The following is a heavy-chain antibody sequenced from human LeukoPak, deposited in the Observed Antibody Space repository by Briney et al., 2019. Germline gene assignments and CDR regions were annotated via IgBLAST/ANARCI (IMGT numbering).Heavy chain of an antibody. D-gene: IGHD6-19*01. CDR2: ISYDGSNK. Sequence: GGSLRLSCAASGFTFSTYAVHWVRQAPGKGLEWVAVISYDGSNKYYTDSVKGRFTISRDNSKNTLYLQMSSLRTEDTAVYYCARDPATYSSGRWGGFDYWGQGALVTVSS. J-gene: IGHJ4*02. CDR1: GFTFSTYA. CDR3: ARDPATYSSGRWGGFDY. V-gene: IGHV3-30-3*01.